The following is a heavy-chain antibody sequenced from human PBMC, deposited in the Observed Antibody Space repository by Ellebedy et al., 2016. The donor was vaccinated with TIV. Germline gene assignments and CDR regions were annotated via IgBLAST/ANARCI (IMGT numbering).Heavy chain of an antibody. Sequence: PGGSLRLSCAASGFTVSSNYMNWVRQTPGKGLEWVSVSYSGGSTYYADSVKGRFTVSRDNSKNTLYLQINSLRAEDTAVYYFARGVYYSSDYYPFDYWGQGTLVTVSS. CDR1: GFTVSSNY. D-gene: IGHD3-22*01. V-gene: IGHV3-66*01. J-gene: IGHJ4*02. CDR3: ARGVYYSSDYYPFDY. CDR2: SYSGGST.